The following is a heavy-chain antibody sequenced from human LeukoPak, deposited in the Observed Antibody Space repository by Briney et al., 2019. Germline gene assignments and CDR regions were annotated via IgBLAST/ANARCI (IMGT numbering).Heavy chain of an antibody. CDR3: ASSPVITRD. V-gene: IGHV3-74*01. D-gene: IGHD3-22*01. J-gene: IGHJ4*02. CDR2: INSDGSRI. Sequence: GGSHRVSCAASGFTFSECWMHWVRAAPGKGLEWVSRINSDGSRITYADSVKGRFTISRDNAKNTLYLQMNSLRVEDTAVYYCASSPVITRDWGQGTLVTVSS. CDR1: GFTFSECW.